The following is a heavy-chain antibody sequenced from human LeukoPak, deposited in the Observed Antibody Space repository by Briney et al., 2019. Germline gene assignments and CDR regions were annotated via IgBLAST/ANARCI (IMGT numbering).Heavy chain of an antibody. D-gene: IGHD4-17*01. J-gene: IGHJ4*02. CDR1: GGSISSSSGFF. V-gene: IGHV4-39*07. CDR3: ARDKRAGVTTRTDY. CDR2: MSYSGST. Sequence: PSETLSLTCTVSGGSISSSSGFFWGWIRQPPGKGLEWIVSMSYSGSTDYNPSIKSRVSISVDTSKNQFSLKLSSVTAADTAVYYCARDKRAGVTTRTDYWGQGTLVTVSS.